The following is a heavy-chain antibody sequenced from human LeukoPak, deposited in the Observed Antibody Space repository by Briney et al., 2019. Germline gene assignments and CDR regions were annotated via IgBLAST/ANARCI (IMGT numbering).Heavy chain of an antibody. CDR1: GYTFTSYG. J-gene: IGHJ4*02. D-gene: IGHD2-2*01. CDR2: ISAYNGNT. V-gene: IGHV1-18*01. CDR3: ARRNCSSTSCYRQLEY. Sequence: ASVKVSCKASGYTFTSYGISWVRQAPGQGLEWMGWISAYNGNTNYAQKLQGRVTMTTDTSTSTAYMELRSLRSDDTAVYYCARRNCSSTSCYRQLEYWGQGTLVTVSS.